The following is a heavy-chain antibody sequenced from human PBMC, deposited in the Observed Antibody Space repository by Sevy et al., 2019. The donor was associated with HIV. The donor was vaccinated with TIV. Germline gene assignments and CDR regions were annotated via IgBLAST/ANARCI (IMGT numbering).Heavy chain of an antibody. D-gene: IGHD3-10*01. J-gene: IGHJ6*02. Sequence: GGSLRLSCAASGFTFSSYGMHWVRQAPGKGLEWVAVISYDGSNKYYADSVKGRFTISRENSKNTLYLQMNSLRAEDTAVYYCAKDRSPAYYYGSGSYTTGDYGMDVWGQGTTVTVSS. CDR2: ISYDGSNK. V-gene: IGHV3-30*18. CDR1: GFTFSSYG. CDR3: AKDRSPAYYYGSGSYTTGDYGMDV.